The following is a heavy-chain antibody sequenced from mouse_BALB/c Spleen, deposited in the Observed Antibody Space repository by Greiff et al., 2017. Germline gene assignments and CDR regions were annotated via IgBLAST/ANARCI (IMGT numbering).Heavy chain of an antibody. D-gene: IGHD2-2*01. Sequence: EVKLMESGGGLVQPGGSLKLSCAASGFDFSRYWMSWVRQAPGKGLEWIGEINPDSSTINYTPSLKDKFIISRDNAKNTLYLQMSKVRSEDTALYYCARQWFYAMDYWGQGTSVTVSS. CDR2: INPDSSTI. J-gene: IGHJ4*01. V-gene: IGHV4-1*02. CDR1: GFDFSRYW. CDR3: ARQWFYAMDY.